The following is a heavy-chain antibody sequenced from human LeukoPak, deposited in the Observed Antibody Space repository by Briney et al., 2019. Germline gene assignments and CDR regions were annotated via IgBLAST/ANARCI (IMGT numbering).Heavy chain of an antibody. CDR3: ASSPVRDYYYYMDV. CDR2: ISYDGSNK. J-gene: IGHJ6*03. CDR1: GFTFSSYA. D-gene: IGHD6-6*01. V-gene: IGHV3-30*04. Sequence: PGGSLRLSCAASGFTFSSYAMHWVRQAPGKGLEWVAVISYDGSNKYYADSVKGRFTISRDNSKNTLYLQMNSLRAEDTAVYYCASSPVRDYYYYMDVWGKGTTVTVSS.